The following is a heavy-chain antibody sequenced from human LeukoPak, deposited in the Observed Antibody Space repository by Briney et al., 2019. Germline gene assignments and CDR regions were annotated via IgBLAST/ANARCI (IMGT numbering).Heavy chain of an antibody. J-gene: IGHJ4*02. V-gene: IGHV4-59*01. CDR3: AWKGGHFDY. CDR1: GGSISYYY. Sequence: SETLSLTCTVSGGSISYYYWSWIRQSPGKGLEWIGYIYYNGSTNYNPSLKSRVTMSVDMSKNQFSLKLSSVTAADTAIYYCAWKGGHFDYWGQGTLVTVSS. D-gene: IGHD1-1*01. CDR2: IYYNGST.